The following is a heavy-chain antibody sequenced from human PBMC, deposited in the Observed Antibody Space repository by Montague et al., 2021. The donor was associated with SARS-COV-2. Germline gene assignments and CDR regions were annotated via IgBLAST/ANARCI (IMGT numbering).Heavy chain of an antibody. CDR1: GGSFSGYD. D-gene: IGHD3-3*01. Sequence: SETLSLTCSVYGGSFSGYDWTWIRQPPGKGLEWIGSIYYSGSTYYNPSLKSRVTISVDTSKKQFSLNLSSVTAADTAVFYCVRGRSGYFNPLDYWGQGTLVTVSS. J-gene: IGHJ4*02. CDR3: VRGRSGYFNPLDY. V-gene: IGHV4-34*01. CDR2: IYYSGST.